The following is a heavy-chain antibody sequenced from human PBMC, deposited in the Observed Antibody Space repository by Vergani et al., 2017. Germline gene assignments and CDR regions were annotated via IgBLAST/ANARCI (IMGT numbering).Heavy chain of an antibody. CDR2: IRDKAYNYAT. CDR3: FYDFWAGYDSGDV. V-gene: IGHV3-73*02. Sequence: EELLVQSGGGLVQPGESLKLSCATSGLTFSDSAIHWVRQTSWKGLEWIGRIRDKAYNYATVYAVSVKGRFTISRDDSKKTAYLQMNGLTTEDTAVYYCFYDFWAGYDSGDVWGKGTTVTVSS. J-gene: IGHJ6*04. D-gene: IGHD3/OR15-3a*01. CDR1: GLTFSDSA.